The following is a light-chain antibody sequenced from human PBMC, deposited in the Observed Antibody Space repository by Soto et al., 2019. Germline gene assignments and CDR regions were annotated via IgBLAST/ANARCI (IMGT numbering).Light chain of an antibody. CDR3: QHYNNWPLT. Sequence: ELVLTQSPGTLSLSAGDRATLSCRVSQSVSRNYLAWYQQKPGQAPRLLIYGESSRATGIPDRFSGSGSGTDFNLTISSLEPEDFAVYYCQHYNNWPLTCGGGTKVDIK. J-gene: IGKJ4*01. V-gene: IGKV3-20*01. CDR1: QSVSRNY. CDR2: GES.